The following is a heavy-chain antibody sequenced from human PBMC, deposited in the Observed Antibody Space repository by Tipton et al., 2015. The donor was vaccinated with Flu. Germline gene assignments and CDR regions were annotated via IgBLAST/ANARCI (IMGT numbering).Heavy chain of an antibody. CDR3: ARPFGKSNFNYYGLDA. CDR2: SRNKGNNYTT. D-gene: IGHD4/OR15-4a*01. CDR1: GFTFSDDY. V-gene: IGHV3-72*01. Sequence: SLRLSCAASGFTFSDDYMDWVRQAPGKGLEWVGRSRNKGNNYTTEYAASVKGRFTISRDDSKNSLYLQMNSLKNEDTAVYYGARPFGKSNFNYYGLDAWGQGTTVTVSS. J-gene: IGHJ6*02.